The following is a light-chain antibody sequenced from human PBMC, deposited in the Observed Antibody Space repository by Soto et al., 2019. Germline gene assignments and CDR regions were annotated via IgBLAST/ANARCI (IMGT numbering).Light chain of an antibody. CDR1: QRISSW. CDR3: QHYNSYPWT. J-gene: IGKJ1*01. Sequence: DIDVPRSPAPLPASIGKGVTIAGRASQRISSWLAWFQQKPGKAPKLLIYDASSLESGVPSRFSGSGSGTEFTLTISSLQPDDFATYYCQHYNSYPWTVGQGTKVDIK. CDR2: DAS. V-gene: IGKV1-5*01.